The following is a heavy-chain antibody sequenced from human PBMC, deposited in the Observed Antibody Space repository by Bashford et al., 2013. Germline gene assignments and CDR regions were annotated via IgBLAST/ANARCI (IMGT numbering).Heavy chain of an antibody. Sequence: SETLSLTCTVSGGSISNYYWSWIRQPPGKGLEWIGYIFYSGSTDYNPSLKSRVTISLVLSRNQFSLNLTSVTAADTAVYYCARSPLRPRLRYFDLWGRGTLVHRLL. D-gene: IGHD3-16*01. V-gene: IGHV4-59*01. CDR2: IFYSGST. CDR1: GGSISNYY. J-gene: IGHJ2*01. CDR3: ARSPLRPRLRYFDL.